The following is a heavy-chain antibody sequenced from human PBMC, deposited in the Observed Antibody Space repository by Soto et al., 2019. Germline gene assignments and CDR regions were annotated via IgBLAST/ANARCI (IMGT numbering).Heavy chain of an antibody. D-gene: IGHD1-26*01. J-gene: IGHJ6*02. CDR3: AREEMGATSDYYYGMDV. Sequence: PWCSLRLSCSASGFTFSSYSMNWVRQAPGKGLEWVSYIISSSSTIYYADSVKGRFTISRDNAKNSLYLQMNSLRDEDTAVYYCAREEMGATSDYYYGMDVWGQGTTVTVSS. V-gene: IGHV3-48*02. CDR2: IISSSSTI. CDR1: GFTFSSYS.